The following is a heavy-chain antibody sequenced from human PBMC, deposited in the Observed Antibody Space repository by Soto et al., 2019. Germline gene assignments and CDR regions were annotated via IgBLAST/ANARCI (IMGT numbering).Heavy chain of an antibody. J-gene: IGHJ5*02. CDR1: GFTFSDFV. V-gene: IGHV3-33*01. CDR2: IWYDGSEK. D-gene: IGHD2-2*02. Sequence: QVQLVESGGGVVHPGESLRLSCVTSGFTFSDFVMQWVRQAPGKGLEWVAVIWYDGSEKYYADSVKGRSTISRDNSNNTVYLQMNSLRGDDTAVYYCVRGSSCTPTTCYNLGWFAPWGQGTLVTVSS. CDR3: VRGSSCTPTTCYNLGWFAP.